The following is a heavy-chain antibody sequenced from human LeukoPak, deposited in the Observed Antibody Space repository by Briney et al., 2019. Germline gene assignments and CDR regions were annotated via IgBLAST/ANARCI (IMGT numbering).Heavy chain of an antibody. CDR1: GYSFTSYY. CDR2: INPSGSSA. Sequence: GASVKVSCKASGYSFTSYYMHWVRQAPGQGLEWMGFINPSGSSAAYAQKLQGRLTMTRDMFTSTDYMELTSLTSDDTAVYYCARDNSVGETAWWFDPWGQGTLVTVSS. J-gene: IGHJ5*02. CDR3: ARDNSVGETAWWFDP. V-gene: IGHV1-46*01. D-gene: IGHD1-26*01.